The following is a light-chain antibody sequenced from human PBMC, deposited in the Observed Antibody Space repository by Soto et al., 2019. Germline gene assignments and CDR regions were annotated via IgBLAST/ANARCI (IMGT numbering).Light chain of an antibody. CDR2: DND. CDR1: ISNIGDNY. J-gene: IGLJ1*01. CDR3: GTWDDRLDGNYV. V-gene: IGLV1-51*01. Sequence: QSVLTQPPSVSAAPGQQVTISCSGIISNIGDNYVSWYQHLPGTAPKLVVYDNDRRPSGIPGRFSGSKSGTSATLVITGLQTGDEADYYCGTWDDRLDGNYVFGTGTKLTVL.